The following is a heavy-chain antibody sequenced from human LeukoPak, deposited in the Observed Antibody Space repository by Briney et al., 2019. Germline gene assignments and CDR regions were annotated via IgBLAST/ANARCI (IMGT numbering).Heavy chain of an antibody. D-gene: IGHD3-22*01. CDR1: GGSFSGYY. CDR3: ARLHYYDSSGSPFDP. CDR2: IYYSGST. Sequence: PSETLSLTCAVYGGSFSGYYWSWIRQPPGKGLEWIGYIYYSGSTNYNPSLKSRVTISVDTSKTQFSLKLSSVTAADTAVYYCARLHYYDSSGSPFDPWGQGTLVTVSS. J-gene: IGHJ5*02. V-gene: IGHV4-59*08.